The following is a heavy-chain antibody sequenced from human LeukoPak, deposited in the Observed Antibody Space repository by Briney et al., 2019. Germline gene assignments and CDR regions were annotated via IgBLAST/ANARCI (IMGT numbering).Heavy chain of an antibody. CDR1: GSTFSSYG. CDR3: AGERVAAAGRVIDY. D-gene: IGHD6-13*01. J-gene: IGHJ4*02. CDR2: IWYDGSNK. Sequence: GGSLRLSCAASGSTFSSYGMHWVRQAPGKGLEWVAVIWYDGSNKYYADSVKGRFTISRDNSKNTLYLQMNSLRAEDTAVYYCAGERVAAAGRVIDYWGQGTLVTVSS. V-gene: IGHV3-33*01.